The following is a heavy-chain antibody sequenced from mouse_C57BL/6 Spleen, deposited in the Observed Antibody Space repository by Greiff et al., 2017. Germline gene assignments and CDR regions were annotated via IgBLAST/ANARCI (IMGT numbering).Heavy chain of an antibody. CDR3: ARNRRVDGNAMDY. J-gene: IGHJ4*01. Sequence: VQLVESGPGLVQPSQSLSITCTVSGFSLTSYGVNWVRQSPGKGLEWLGVIWSGGSTDYNAAFISRLSISKDNSKSQVYIKMNSLQADDTAIYYCARNRRVDGNAMDYWGQGTSVTVSS. CDR1: GFSLTSYG. CDR2: IWSGGST. V-gene: IGHV2-2*01.